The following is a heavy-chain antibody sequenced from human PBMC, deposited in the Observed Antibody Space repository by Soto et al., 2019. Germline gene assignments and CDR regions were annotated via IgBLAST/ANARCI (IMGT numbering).Heavy chain of an antibody. CDR3: ARVNIVVVPAAMFTFDP. V-gene: IGHV4-31*03. CDR1: GGSISSGGYD. Sequence: SETLSLTCTVSGGSISSGGYDWSRIRQHPGKGLEWIGYIYYSGSTYYNPSLKSRVTISVDTSKNQFSLKLSSVTAADTAVYYCARVNIVVVPAAMFTFDPWGQGTLVTVSS. D-gene: IGHD2-2*01. CDR2: IYYSGST. J-gene: IGHJ5*02.